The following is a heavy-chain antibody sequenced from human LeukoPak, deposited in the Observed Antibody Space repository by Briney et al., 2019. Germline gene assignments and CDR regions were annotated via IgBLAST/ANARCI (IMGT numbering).Heavy chain of an antibody. CDR3: ARGDGSVGGGHGGNWFDP. CDR1: GYTFTGYY. V-gene: IGHV1-2*02. CDR2: INPNSGDT. Sequence: GASVKVSCKASGYTFTGYYIHWVRQAPGQGLEWMGWINPNSGDTNYAQSFQGRVTMTRDTSSSTAHMELSRLRSDDTAVYYCARGDGSVGGGHGGNWFDPWGQGTLVTVSS. D-gene: IGHD2-21*01. J-gene: IGHJ5*02.